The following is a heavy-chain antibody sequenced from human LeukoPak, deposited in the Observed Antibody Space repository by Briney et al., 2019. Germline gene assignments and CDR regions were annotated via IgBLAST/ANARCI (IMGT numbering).Heavy chain of an antibody. Sequence: PSETLSLTCTVSGGSISSYYWSWIRQPPGKGLEWIGYIYYSGSTNDNPSLKSRVTISVDTSKNQFSLKLSSVTAADTAVYYCARLLRGFGMTIFGVVNGAFDPWGQGPLVTVSS. CDR2: IYYSGST. CDR3: ARLLRGFGMTIFGVVNGAFDP. J-gene: IGHJ5*02. V-gene: IGHV4-59*08. D-gene: IGHD3-3*01. CDR1: GGSISSYY.